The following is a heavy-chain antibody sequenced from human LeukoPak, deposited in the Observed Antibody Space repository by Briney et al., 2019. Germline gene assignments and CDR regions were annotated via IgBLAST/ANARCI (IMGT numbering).Heavy chain of an antibody. V-gene: IGHV1-8*01. J-gene: IGHJ5*02. CDR3: ARSKAVGGAGWLDP. CDR2: MNPRSGDT. CDR1: GYTLTNYD. D-gene: IGHD6-19*01. Sequence: ASVKVSCKASGYTLTNYDINWVRQATAQGLEWMGWMNPRSGDTRYSQKFQGRLTIARNTSMNTAYMELSSLKSEDTAVYYCARSKAVGGAGWLDPWGQGTLVIVSS.